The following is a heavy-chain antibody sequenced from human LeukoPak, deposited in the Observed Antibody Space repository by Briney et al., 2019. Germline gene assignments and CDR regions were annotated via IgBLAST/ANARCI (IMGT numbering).Heavy chain of an antibody. CDR2: ISGSGGST. J-gene: IGHJ3*02. CDR1: GFTFSSYG. Sequence: HPGGSLRLSCAASGFTFSSYGMSWVRQAPGKGLEWVSAISGSGGSTYYADSVKGRFTISRDNSKNTLYLQMNSLRAEDTAVYYCAKRQLVIRIWAFDIWGQGTMVTVSS. CDR3: AKRQLVIRIWAFDI. D-gene: IGHD3-3*02. V-gene: IGHV3-23*01.